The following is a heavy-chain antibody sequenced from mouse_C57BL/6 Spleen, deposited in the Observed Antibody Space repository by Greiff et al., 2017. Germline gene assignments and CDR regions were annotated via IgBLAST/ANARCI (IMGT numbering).Heavy chain of an antibody. J-gene: IGHJ2*01. V-gene: IGHV5-6*01. CDR2: ISSGGSYT. CDR1: GFTFSSYG. D-gene: IGHD1-1*01. Sequence: EVKVVESGGDLVKPGGSLKLSCAASGFTFSSYGMSWVRQTPDKRLEWVATISSGGSYTYYPDSVKGRFTISRDNAKNTLYLQMSSLKSEDTAMYYCARQTTVVAEYYFDYWGQGTTLTVSS. CDR3: ARQTTVVAEYYFDY.